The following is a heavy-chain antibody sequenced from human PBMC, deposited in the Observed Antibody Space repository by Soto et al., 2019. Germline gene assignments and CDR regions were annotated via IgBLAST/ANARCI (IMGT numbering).Heavy chain of an antibody. Sequence: EVQLVDSGGGLVQPGGSLRLSCVASGFHFSSYWMSWVRQAPGKGLEWVANIKEDGSDKYYVDSVKGRFTVSRDNAKNSLYLQMNSLRVEDTAVYYCVVVSPAGSWGQGTLVTVSS. J-gene: IGHJ5*02. CDR2: IKEDGSDK. CDR3: VVVSPAGS. CDR1: GFHFSSYW. D-gene: IGHD6-19*01. V-gene: IGHV3-7*01.